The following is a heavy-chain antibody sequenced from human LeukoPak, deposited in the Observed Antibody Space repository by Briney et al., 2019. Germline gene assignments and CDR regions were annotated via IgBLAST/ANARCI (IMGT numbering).Heavy chain of an antibody. Sequence: GGSLRLSCAASGFTFSDYYMSWIRQAPGKGLEWVSYISSSGSTIYYADSVKGRFTISRDNAKNSLYLQMNSLRAEDTAVYYCARYKHWGTMVFDPWGQGTLVTVSS. CDR1: GFTFSDYY. J-gene: IGHJ5*02. D-gene: IGHD1-14*01. V-gene: IGHV3-11*04. CDR2: ISSSGSTI. CDR3: ARYKHWGTMVFDP.